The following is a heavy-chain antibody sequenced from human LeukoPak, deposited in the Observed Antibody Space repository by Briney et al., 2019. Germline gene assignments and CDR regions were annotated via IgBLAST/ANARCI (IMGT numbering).Heavy chain of an antibody. V-gene: IGHV1-2*02. D-gene: IGHD2-21*01. J-gene: IGHJ6*03. Sequence: GASVKVSCKASGYTFTDYYMHWVRQAPGQGLEWMGCFNPNSGGTNYAQKFQGRVTMTRDTSISTAYMELSSLRSDDTAVYYCARGGHISSFFYYYYHMDVWGKGNTVTVSS. CDR2: FNPNSGGT. CDR3: ARGGHISSFFYYYYHMDV. CDR1: GYTFTDYY.